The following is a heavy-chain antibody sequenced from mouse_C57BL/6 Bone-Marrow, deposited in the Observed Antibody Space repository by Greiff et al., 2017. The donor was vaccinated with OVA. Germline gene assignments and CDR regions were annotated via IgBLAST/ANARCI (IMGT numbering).Heavy chain of an antibody. J-gene: IGHJ1*03. CDR3: ANHYYGSSYVGYFDV. D-gene: IGHD1-1*01. CDR1: GYTFTSYG. Sequence: VKLVESGAELARPGASVKLSCKASGYTFTSYGISWVKQRTGQGLEWIGEIYPRSGNTYYNEKFKGKATLTADKSSSTAYMELRSLTSEDSAVYFCANHYYGSSYVGYFDVWGTGTTVTVSS. CDR2: IYPRSGNT. V-gene: IGHV1-81*01.